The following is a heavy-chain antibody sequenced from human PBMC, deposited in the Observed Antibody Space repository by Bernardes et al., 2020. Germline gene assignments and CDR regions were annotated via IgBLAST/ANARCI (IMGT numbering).Heavy chain of an antibody. J-gene: IGHJ5*02. V-gene: IGHV1-24*01. CDR1: GYTLTELS. CDR2: FDPEDGET. CDR3: ATVSPHDFWSGYSLDP. Sequence: ASVKVSCMVSGYTLTELSMHWVRQAPGKGLEWMGGFDPEDGETIYAQKFQGRVTMTEDTSTDIAYMELSSLRSEDTAVYYCATVSPHDFWSGYSLDPWGQGTLVTVSS. D-gene: IGHD3-3*01.